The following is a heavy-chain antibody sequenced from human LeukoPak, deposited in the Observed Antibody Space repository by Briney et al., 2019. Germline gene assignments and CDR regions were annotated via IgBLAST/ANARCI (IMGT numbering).Heavy chain of an antibody. D-gene: IGHD6-13*01. CDR1: GFTFSSYG. V-gene: IGHV3-30*18. CDR3: VKGVKYSSSWYVWFDP. CDR2: ISYDGSNK. J-gene: IGHJ5*02. Sequence: GRSLRLSCAASGFTFSSYGMHWVRQAPGKGLEWVAVISYDGSNKYYADSVEGRFTISRDNSKNTLYLQMNSLRAEDTAVYYCVKGVKYSSSWYVWFDPWGQGTLVTVSS.